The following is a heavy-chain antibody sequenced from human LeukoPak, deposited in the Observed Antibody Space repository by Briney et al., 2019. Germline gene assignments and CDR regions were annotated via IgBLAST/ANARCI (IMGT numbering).Heavy chain of an antibody. D-gene: IGHD5-18*01. CDR2: IWYDGSNK. CDR1: GFTFSSYG. CDR3: ARDLYGGHSYGYDY. J-gene: IGHJ4*02. V-gene: IGHV3-33*01. Sequence: GRSLRLSCAASGFTFSSYGMHWVRQAPGKGLEWVAVIWYDGSNKYYADSVKGRFTISRDNSKNTLYLQMNSLRAEDTAVYYCARDLYGGHSYGYDYWGQGTLVTVSS.